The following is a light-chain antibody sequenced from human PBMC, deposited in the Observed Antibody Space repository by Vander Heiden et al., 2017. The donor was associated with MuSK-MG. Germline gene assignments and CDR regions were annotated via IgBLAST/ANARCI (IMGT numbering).Light chain of an antibody. V-gene: IGKV3-20*01. Sequence: EIVLTQSPGTLSLSPGERATLSCRASQSVSSSYLAWYQQKPGQAPRLLIYGASSSATGIPDRFSGSGSATDFTLTIGRLEPEDFAVYYCQQDCSSPWTFGPGTKVEI. CDR2: GAS. CDR1: QSVSSSY. J-gene: IGKJ1*01. CDR3: QQDCSSPWT.